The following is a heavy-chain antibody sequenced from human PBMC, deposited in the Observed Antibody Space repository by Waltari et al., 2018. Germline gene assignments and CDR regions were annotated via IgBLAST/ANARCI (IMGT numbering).Heavy chain of an antibody. Sequence: QVQLQESGPGLVKPSGTLSLTCAVSGGSFSSSNWWTWVRQPPGKGLEWIGEIDQNGNTNYNPSLKSRVTIPVDKSKNEFSLRLRSVTAADTAGYYCARVILGATDDYSYAMDVWGQGITVTVSS. V-gene: IGHV4-4*02. CDR1: GGSFSSSNW. J-gene: IGHJ6*02. D-gene: IGHD1-26*01. CDR3: ARVILGATDDYSYAMDV. CDR2: IDQNGNT.